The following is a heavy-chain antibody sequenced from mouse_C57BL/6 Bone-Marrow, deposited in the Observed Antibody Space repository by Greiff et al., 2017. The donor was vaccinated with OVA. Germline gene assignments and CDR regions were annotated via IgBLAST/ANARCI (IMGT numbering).Heavy chain of an antibody. CDR1: GFNIKDDY. J-gene: IGHJ3*01. V-gene: IGHV14-4*01. CDR2: IDPENCDT. CDR3: TTWRGFAY. Sequence: VQLQQSGAELVRPGASVKLSCTASGFNIKDDYMHWVKQRPEQGLEWIGWIDPENCDTEYASKFQGKATITADTSSNTAYLQLSSLTSEDTAVYYCTTWRGFAYWGQGTLVTVSA.